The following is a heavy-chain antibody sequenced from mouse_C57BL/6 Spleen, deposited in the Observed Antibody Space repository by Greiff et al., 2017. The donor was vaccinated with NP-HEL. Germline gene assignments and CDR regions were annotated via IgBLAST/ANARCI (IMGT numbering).Heavy chain of an antibody. D-gene: IGHD1-1*01. Sequence: QVQLQQPGAELVKPGASVKMSCKASGYTFTSYWITWVKQRPGQGLEWIGDIYPGSGSTNYNEKFKSKATLTVDTSSSTAYMQLSSLTSEDSAVYYCARGGYGSPSFDVWGTGTTVTVSS. CDR3: ARGGYGSPSFDV. CDR2: IYPGSGST. V-gene: IGHV1-55*01. CDR1: GYTFTSYW. J-gene: IGHJ1*03.